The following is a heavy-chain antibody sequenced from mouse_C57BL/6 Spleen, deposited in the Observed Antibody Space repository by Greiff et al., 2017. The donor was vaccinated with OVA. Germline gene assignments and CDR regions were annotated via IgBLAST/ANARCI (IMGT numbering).Heavy chain of an antibody. CDR1: GYAFTNYL. J-gene: IGHJ3*01. CDR2: INPGSGGT. CDR3: ARGNSNRGSWFAY. D-gene: IGHD2-5*01. Sequence: VQLQQSGAELVRPGTSVKVSCKASGYAFTNYLIEWVKQRPGQGLEWIGVINPGSGGTNYNEKFQGKATLTADKSSSTAYMQRSSLTSEESAVYFGARGNSNRGSWFAYWGQGTLVTVSA. V-gene: IGHV1-54*01.